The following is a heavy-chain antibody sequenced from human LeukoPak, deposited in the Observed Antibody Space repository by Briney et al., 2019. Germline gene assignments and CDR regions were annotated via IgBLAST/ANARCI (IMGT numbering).Heavy chain of an antibody. CDR3: AKRGSTVVPFDY. J-gene: IGHJ4*02. CDR1: GFTFSSYG. Sequence: GSLRLSCAASGFTFSSYGMHWVRQAPGKGLEWVAVISYDGSNKYYADSVKGRFTISRDNSKNTLYLQMNSLRAEDTAVYYCAKRGSTVVPFDYWGQGTLVTVSS. CDR2: ISYDGSNK. D-gene: IGHD4-23*01. V-gene: IGHV3-30*18.